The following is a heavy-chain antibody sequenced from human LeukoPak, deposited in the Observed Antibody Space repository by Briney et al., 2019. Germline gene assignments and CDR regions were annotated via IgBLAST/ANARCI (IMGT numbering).Heavy chain of an antibody. CDR2: ISGSGGST. J-gene: IGHJ3*02. D-gene: IGHD3-22*01. Sequence: GGSLRLSCAASGFTFSSYAMSWVRQAPGKGQEWVSAISGSGGSTYYADSVKGRFTISRDNSKNTLYLQMNSLRAEDTAVYYCHSSGYYYPYAFDIWGQGTMVTVSS. V-gene: IGHV3-23*01. CDR1: GFTFSSYA. CDR3: HSSGYYYPYAFDI.